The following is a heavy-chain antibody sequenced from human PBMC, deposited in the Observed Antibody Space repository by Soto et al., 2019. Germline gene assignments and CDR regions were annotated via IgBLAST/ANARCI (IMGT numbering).Heavy chain of an antibody. D-gene: IGHD2-21*01. CDR3: AHFSDLEWFDP. CDR1: GGSISRYF. V-gene: IGHV4-59*01. CDR2: IFYTGST. Sequence: PSETLSLTCTVSGGSISRYFWSWIRQSPGKGLEWIGYIFYTGSTTYNSSLKSRVTISIDTSKNQFSLKLSSLTAADTAVYYCAHFSDLEWFDPWGQGTLVTVSS. J-gene: IGHJ5*02.